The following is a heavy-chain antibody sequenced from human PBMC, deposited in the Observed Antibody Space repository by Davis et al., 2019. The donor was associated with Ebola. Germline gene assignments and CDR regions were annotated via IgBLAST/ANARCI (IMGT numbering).Heavy chain of an antibody. V-gene: IGHV1-18*01. CDR1: GYTFTSYG. CDR3: AREEWRATGGDY. D-gene: IGHD1-26*01. J-gene: IGHJ4*02. CDR2: ISGYNGNT. Sequence: ASVKVSCKASGYTFTSYGISWVRQAPGQGLEWMGWISGYNGNTIYAEKVQGRVTMTTDTSTGTAYMELRSLRSDDTAVYYCAREEWRATGGDYWGQGTLVSVSS.